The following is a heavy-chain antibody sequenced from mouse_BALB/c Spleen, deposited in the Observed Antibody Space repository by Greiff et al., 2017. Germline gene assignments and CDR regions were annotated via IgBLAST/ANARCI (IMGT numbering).Heavy chain of an antibody. CDR1: GYTFSSYW. J-gene: IGHJ4*01. D-gene: IGHD2-3*01. CDR2: ILPGSGST. Sequence: QVQLQQSGAELLKPGASVKISCKATGYTFSSYWIEWVKQRPGHGLEWIGEILPGSGSTNYNEKFKGKATFTADTSSNTAYMQLSSLTSEDSAVYYCASPYDGYPYAMDYWGQGTSVTVSS. CDR3: ASPYDGYPYAMDY. V-gene: IGHV1-9*01.